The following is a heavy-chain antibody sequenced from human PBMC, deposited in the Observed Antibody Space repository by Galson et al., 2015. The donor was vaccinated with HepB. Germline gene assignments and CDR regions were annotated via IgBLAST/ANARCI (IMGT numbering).Heavy chain of an antibody. CDR2: RWYDGSNK. D-gene: IGHD3-10*01. Sequence: SLRLSSASYGFNFSVHGRQWVRQAPGKGLEWVAVRWYDGSNKYYADAVKGRFTISRDNSKNTLYLQMNSLRAEDTAVYYCASYGSGIGGIDAFDIWGQGTMVTVSS. CDR1: GFNFSVHG. V-gene: IGHV3-33*08. CDR3: ASYGSGIGGIDAFDI. J-gene: IGHJ3*02.